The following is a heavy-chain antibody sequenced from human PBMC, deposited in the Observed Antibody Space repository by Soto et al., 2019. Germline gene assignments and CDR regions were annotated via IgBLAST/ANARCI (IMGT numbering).Heavy chain of an antibody. CDR2: IGTAGDT. CDR3: AKSQEIGTHFFDS. J-gene: IGHJ4*02. D-gene: IGHD6-13*01. Sequence: GSLRLSCEVSGFTFSGFDMHWVRQPTGKGLEWVSSIGTAGDTYYAVSVKGRFTISRDNAKNSLSLQMNSLRAGDMAVYFCAKSQEIGTHFFDSWGQGTQVTVSS. V-gene: IGHV3-13*01. CDR1: GFTFSGFD.